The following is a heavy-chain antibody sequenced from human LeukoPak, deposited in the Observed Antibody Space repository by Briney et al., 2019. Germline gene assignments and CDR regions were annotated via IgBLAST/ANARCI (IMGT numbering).Heavy chain of an antibody. V-gene: IGHV1-69*05. D-gene: IGHD6-13*01. J-gene: IGHJ4*02. CDR2: IIPLFKKA. CDR3: ARVGSSSPLGSY. Sequence: ASVKVSCKASGGSFNTHAMNWVRQAPGQGLEWMGGIIPLFKKASYAQKFQGRVTMTRDTSTSTVYMELSSLRSEDTAVYYCARVGSSSPLGSYWGQGTLVTVSS. CDR1: GGSFNTHA.